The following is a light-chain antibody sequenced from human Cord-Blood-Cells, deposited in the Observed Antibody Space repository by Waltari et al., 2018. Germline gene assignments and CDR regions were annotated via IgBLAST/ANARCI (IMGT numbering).Light chain of an antibody. CDR1: SSAVGRYNL. V-gene: IGLV2-23*01. J-gene: IGLJ2*01. Sequence: QSALTQPASVSGSPGQSITISCTGTSSAVGRYNLVSWYQQHPGKAPNLMIYEGSKRPSGVSNRFSGSKSGNTASLTISGLQAEDEADYYCCSYAGSSTVVFGGGTKLTVL. CDR3: CSYAGSSTVV. CDR2: EGS.